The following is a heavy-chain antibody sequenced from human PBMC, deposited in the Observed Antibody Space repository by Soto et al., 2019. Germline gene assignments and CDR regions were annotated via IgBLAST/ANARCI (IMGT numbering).Heavy chain of an antibody. Sequence: QVQLQESGPGLVKPSQTLSLTCTVSGGSISSGGYYWSWIRQHPGKGLEWIGYIYYSGSTYYNPSLKSRVTISVDTSNNQFSLKLSSVTAADTAVYYCARVCISTSCYAVYSMDVWGQGTTVTVSS. V-gene: IGHV4-31*03. CDR1: GGSISSGGYY. CDR3: ARVCISTSCYAVYSMDV. CDR2: IYYSGST. D-gene: IGHD2-2*01. J-gene: IGHJ6*02.